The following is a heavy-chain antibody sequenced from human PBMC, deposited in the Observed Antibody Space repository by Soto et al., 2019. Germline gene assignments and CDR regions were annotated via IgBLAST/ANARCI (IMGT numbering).Heavy chain of an antibody. CDR2: IYNSGST. CDR1: GGSIRSYY. V-gene: IGHV4-59*01. Sequence: KTSETLSLTCTVSGGSIRSYYWSWIRQSPGKGLEWIAYIYNSGSTNYSPSLRSRVTISVDTSQNQFSLNLYSVTTADTAVYYCARTYDFLSGYYAHFDYWGQGTPVTVSS. J-gene: IGHJ4*02. CDR3: ARTYDFLSGYYAHFDY. D-gene: IGHD3-3*01.